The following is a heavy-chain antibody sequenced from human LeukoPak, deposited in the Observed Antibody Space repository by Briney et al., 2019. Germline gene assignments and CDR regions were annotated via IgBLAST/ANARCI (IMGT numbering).Heavy chain of an antibody. CDR3: ARQKEGTTFDY. V-gene: IGHV4-39*01. Sequence: SETLSLTCTVSGGSISSSSXYWGWIRQPPGKGLEWIGSIYYSGSTYYNPSLKSRVTISVDTSKNQFSLKLSSVTAADTAVYYCARQKEGTTFDYWGQGTMVTVSS. D-gene: IGHD1-1*01. CDR1: GGSISSSSXY. CDR2: IYYSGST. J-gene: IGHJ4*02.